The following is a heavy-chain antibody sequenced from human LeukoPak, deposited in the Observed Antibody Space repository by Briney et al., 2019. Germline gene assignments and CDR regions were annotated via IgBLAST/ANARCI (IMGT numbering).Heavy chain of an antibody. V-gene: IGHV4-34*01. CDR1: GGSFSGYY. CDR3: ARESVDYGGNTAFDY. D-gene: IGHD4-23*01. J-gene: IGHJ4*02. Sequence: SETLSLTCAVHGGSFSGYYWSWIRQPPGKGLEWIGEINHSGSTNYNPSLKSRVTISVDTSKNQFSLKLSSVTAADTAVYYCARESVDYGGNTAFDYWGQGTLVTVSS. CDR2: INHSGST.